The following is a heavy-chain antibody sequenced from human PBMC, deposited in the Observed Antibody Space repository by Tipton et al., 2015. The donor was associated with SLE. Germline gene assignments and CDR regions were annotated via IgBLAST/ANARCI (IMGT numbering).Heavy chain of an antibody. J-gene: IGHJ3*02. V-gene: IGHV4-61*01. CDR2: IYYSGST. Sequence: TLSLTCTVSGGSVSSGSYYWSWIRQPPGKGLEWIGYIYYSGSTNYNPSLKSRVTISVDTSKNQFSLKLSSVTAADTAVYYCARDAPQQPDAFDIWGQGTMVTVSS. D-gene: IGHD6-13*01. CDR3: ARDAPQQPDAFDI. CDR1: GGSVSSGSYY.